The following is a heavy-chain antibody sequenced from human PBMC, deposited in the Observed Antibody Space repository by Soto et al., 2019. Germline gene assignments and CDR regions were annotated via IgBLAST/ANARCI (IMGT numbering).Heavy chain of an antibody. Sequence: QVQLVQSGAEVKKPGASVKVSCKASGYTFTSYDINWVRQATGQGLEWMGWMNPNRGNTGYAQKFQGRVTMTRNTSKSTAYMELSSLRSEDTAVYYCARGDRWLRLYGMDVWGQGTTVTVSS. J-gene: IGHJ6*02. CDR2: MNPNRGNT. CDR1: GYTFTSYD. D-gene: IGHD5-12*01. CDR3: ARGDRWLRLYGMDV. V-gene: IGHV1-8*01.